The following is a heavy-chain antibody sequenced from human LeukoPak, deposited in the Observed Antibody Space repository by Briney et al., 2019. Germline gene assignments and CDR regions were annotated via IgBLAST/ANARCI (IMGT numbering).Heavy chain of an antibody. CDR1: GYTFTSYD. CDR2: MNPNSGGT. CDR3: ARYRGGDSYFDY. V-gene: IGHV1-2*02. D-gene: IGHD2-21*02. Sequence: GASVKVSCKASGYTFTSYDINWVRQATGQGLGWMGWMNPNSGGTNYAQKFQGRVTMTRDTSISTAYMELSRLRSDDTAVYYCARYRGGDSYFDYWGQGTLVTVSS. J-gene: IGHJ4*02.